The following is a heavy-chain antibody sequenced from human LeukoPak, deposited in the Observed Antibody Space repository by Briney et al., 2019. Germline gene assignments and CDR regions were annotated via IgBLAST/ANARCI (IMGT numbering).Heavy chain of an antibody. D-gene: IGHD6-19*01. CDR2: MSSSSRYT. CDR1: GFTFSDYY. V-gene: IGHV3-11*06. Sequence: GGSLRLSCAASGFTFSDYYMSWIRQAPGKGLEGVSYMSSSSRYTKYADSVKGRFTISRDNAKNSLYLQMNSLRAADTAVYYCARDREPGIAVTFDYWGQGTLVTVSP. J-gene: IGHJ4*02. CDR3: ARDREPGIAVTFDY.